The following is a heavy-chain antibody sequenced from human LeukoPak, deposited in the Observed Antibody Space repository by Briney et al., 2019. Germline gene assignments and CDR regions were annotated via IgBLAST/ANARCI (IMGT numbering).Heavy chain of an antibody. V-gene: IGHV4-59*08. CDR1: GGSFSSYY. CDR2: IYYSGST. D-gene: IGHD3-9*01. J-gene: IGHJ4*02. CDR3: ARHRSDILTGYYNSYYFDY. Sequence: SETLSLTCTVSGGSFSSYYWSWVRQPPGKGLEWVGYIYYSGSTNYNPSPKSRVTISVDTSKNQFSLKLSSMTAADTAVYYCARHRSDILTGYYNSYYFDYGGQGTLVTVYS.